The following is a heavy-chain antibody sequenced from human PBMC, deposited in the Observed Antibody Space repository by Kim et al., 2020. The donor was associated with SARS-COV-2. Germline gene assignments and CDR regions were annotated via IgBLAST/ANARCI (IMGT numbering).Heavy chain of an antibody. V-gene: IGHV3-33*06. Sequence: ADSVKGRFTISRDNSKTALYLQMNSLRAEDTAVYYCAKGETYYYGSGSDYWGQGTLVTVSS. CDR3: AKGETYYYGSGSDY. J-gene: IGHJ4*02. D-gene: IGHD3-10*01.